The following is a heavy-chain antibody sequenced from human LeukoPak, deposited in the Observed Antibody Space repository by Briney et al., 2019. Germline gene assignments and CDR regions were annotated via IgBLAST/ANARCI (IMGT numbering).Heavy chain of an antibody. CDR3: AKCKTASCYSPNDS. J-gene: IGHJ4*02. CDR1: GFTFSSYA. V-gene: IGHV3-23*01. Sequence: PGGSLRLSCAASGFTFSSYAMSWVRQAPGKGLEWVSAISGSGGSTYYADSVKGRFTISRDTSKNTLYLQMISLRAEDTAVYFCAKCKTASCYSPNDSWGQGILVTVSS. D-gene: IGHD2-2*02. CDR2: ISGSGGST.